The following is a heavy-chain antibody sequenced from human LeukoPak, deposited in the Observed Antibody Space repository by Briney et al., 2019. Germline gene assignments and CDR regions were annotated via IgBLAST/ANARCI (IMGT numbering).Heavy chain of an antibody. J-gene: IGHJ5*02. CDR1: GYTFTSYG. CDR3: ARGLPSSKWELLRGWFDP. Sequence: ASVKVSCKASGYTFTSYGISWVRQAPGQGLEWMGWISAYNGNTNYAQKLQGRVTMTTDTSTSTAYMELRSLRSEDTAVYYCARGLPSSKWELLRGWFDPWGQGTLVTVSS. D-gene: IGHD1-26*01. V-gene: IGHV1-18*01. CDR2: ISAYNGNT.